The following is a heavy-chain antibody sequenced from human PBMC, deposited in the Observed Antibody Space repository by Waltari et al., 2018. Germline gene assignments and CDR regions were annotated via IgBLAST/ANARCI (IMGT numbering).Heavy chain of an antibody. V-gene: IGHV3-74*01. D-gene: IGHD2-15*01. J-gene: IGHJ4*02. CDR2: INNDGSST. CDR3: ARGGVVVTPVYY. Sequence: EVQLVESGGGLVQPGGSWRLSCAASGFPFGSSGRYWGRQAPGKGLVWVSRINNDGSSTTYADSVKGRFTISRDNAKNTLYLQMNSLRAEDTAVYYCARGGVVVTPVYYWGQGTLVTVSS. CDR1: GFPFGSSG.